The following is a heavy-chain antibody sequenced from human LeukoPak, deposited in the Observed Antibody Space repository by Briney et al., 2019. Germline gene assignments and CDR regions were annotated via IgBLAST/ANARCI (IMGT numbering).Heavy chain of an antibody. CDR3: ARDIAVATGYSYYYGMDV. J-gene: IGHJ6*02. D-gene: IGHD6-19*01. V-gene: IGHV3-30*03. CDR2: ISYDGSNK. CDR1: GFTFSSYG. Sequence: TGGSLRLSCAASGFTFSSYGMHWVRQAPGKGLEWVAVISYDGSNKYYADSVKGRFTISRDNSKNTLYLQLNSLRAEDTAVYYCARDIAVATGYSYYYGMDVWGQGTTVTVSS.